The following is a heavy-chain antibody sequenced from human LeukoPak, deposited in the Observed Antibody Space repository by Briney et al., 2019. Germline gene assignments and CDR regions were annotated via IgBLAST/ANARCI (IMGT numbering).Heavy chain of an antibody. CDR1: GGSFSGYY. CDR2: IYTSGST. J-gene: IGHJ6*03. CDR3: ARAGCSSTSCYEVYYYYYMDV. Sequence: PSETLSLTCVVYGGSFSGYYWSWIRQPAGKGLEWIGRIYTSGSTNYNPSLKSRVTISVDTSKNQFSLKLSSVTAADTAVYYCARAGCSSTSCYEVYYYYYMDVWGKGTTVTVSS. D-gene: IGHD2-2*01. V-gene: IGHV4-59*10.